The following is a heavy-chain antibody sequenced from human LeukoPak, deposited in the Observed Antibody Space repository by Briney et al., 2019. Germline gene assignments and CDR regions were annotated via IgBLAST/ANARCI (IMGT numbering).Heavy chain of an antibody. J-gene: IGHJ4*02. CDR2: INHSGST. Sequence: PSETLSLTCAVYGGSFSGYYWSWIRQPPGKGLEWIGEINHSGSTNYNPSLKSRVTISVDTSKNQFSLKLSSVTAADTAVYYCARTLYYDFWSGETTEYYFDYWGQGTLVTVSS. CDR1: GGSFSGYY. V-gene: IGHV4-34*01. CDR3: ARTLYYDFWSGETTEYYFDY. D-gene: IGHD3-3*01.